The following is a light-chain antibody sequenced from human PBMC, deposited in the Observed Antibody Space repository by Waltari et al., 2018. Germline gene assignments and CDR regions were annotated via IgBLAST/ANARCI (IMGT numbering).Light chain of an antibody. CDR3: QVWDIDSDPSVV. J-gene: IGLJ2*01. V-gene: IGLV3-21*03. Sequence: SYVLTQPPSVSVAPGRTARITCGGHKTGTNTAHWSQPKPGQAPVMVVDADIDRPSGIPERFSGSNSGNTATLIINRVEAGDEADYYCQVWDIDSDPSVVFGGGTKLTVL. CDR2: ADI. CDR1: KTGTNT.